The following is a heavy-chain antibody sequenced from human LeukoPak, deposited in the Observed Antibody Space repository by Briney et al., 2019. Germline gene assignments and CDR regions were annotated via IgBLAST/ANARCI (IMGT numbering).Heavy chain of an antibody. CDR2: INWNGGKI. CDR3: VKDSAGDASDWLDS. J-gene: IGHJ5*01. CDR1: GFTFDDYA. V-gene: IGHV3-9*01. Sequence: PGRSLRLSCAASGFTFDDYAMHWVRQAPGKGLEWVSGINWNGGKIGYADSVKGRFTISRDNAKNSLYLQMNNLRIEDTALYYCVKDSAGDASDWLDSWGQGTLVTISS. D-gene: IGHD5-24*01.